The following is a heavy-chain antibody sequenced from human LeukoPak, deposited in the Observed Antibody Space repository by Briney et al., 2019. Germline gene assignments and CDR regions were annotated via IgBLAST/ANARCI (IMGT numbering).Heavy chain of an antibody. CDR3: ARGRATSPDAFDI. J-gene: IGHJ3*02. D-gene: IGHD5-12*01. V-gene: IGHV1-69*04. Sequence: SVKVSCKASGGTFSSYAISWVRQAPGQGLEWMGRIIPILGIANYAQKFQGRVTITADKSTSTAYMELSSLRSEDTAVYYCARGRATSPDAFDIWGQGTMVTVSS. CDR1: GGTFSSYA. CDR2: IIPILGIA.